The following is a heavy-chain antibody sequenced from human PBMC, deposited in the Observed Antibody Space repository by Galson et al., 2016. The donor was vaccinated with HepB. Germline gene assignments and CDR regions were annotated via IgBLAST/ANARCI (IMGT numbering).Heavy chain of an antibody. V-gene: IGHV3-23*01. J-gene: IGHJ4*02. CDR1: GFPFSSYA. D-gene: IGHD4-17*01. CDR3: FRVPRYYADYSSGVGDC. CDR2: ISGAGTA. Sequence: YLRLSCAASGFPFSSYAMSWVSKAPAKGLSWVSTISGAGTASYAYSVKGRFTISRDNSKNTLDLQMDSLRVEDTALYFCFRVPRYYADYSSGVGDCWGQGTLLTVSS.